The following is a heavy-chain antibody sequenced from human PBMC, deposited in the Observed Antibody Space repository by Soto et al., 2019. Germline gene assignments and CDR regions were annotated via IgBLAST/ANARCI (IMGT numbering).Heavy chain of an antibody. CDR1: GDTFRNYA. V-gene: IGHV1-69*12. CDR2: IIHIFGTG. D-gene: IGHD3-9*01. J-gene: IGHJ4*02. Sequence: QVQLVQSGAEVKRPGSSVKVSCKASGDTFRNYAITWVRQAPGQGLEWMGGIIHIFGTGNYAQKFQGRVTMTADEATSTAYMELSSLRPDDTAVYFCAGAPGYDILTGYIADWGQGTLVTVSS. CDR3: AGAPGYDILTGYIAD.